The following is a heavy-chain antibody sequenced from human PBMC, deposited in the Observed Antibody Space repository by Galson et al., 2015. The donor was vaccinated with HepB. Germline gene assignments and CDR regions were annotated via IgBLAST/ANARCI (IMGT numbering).Heavy chain of an antibody. CDR3: AGEILTQFFDY. J-gene: IGHJ4*02. CDR1: GDSVSTDSGA. CDR2: TYYRSQWSKWYT. D-gene: IGHD4-23*01. Sequence: CAISGDSVSTDSGAWNWIRQSPSRGLEWLGRTYYRSQWSKWYTDYAASMKGRITITTDTSTNQVSLQLNSVTHEDTAVYYCAGEILTQFFDYWGQGTPVTVSA. V-gene: IGHV6-1*01.